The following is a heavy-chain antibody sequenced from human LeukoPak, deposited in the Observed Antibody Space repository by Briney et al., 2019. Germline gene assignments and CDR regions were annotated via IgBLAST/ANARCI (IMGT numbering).Heavy chain of an antibody. CDR1: GFTFSGSA. D-gene: IGHD5-18*01. Sequence: GRSLRLSCAASGFTFSGSAMHWVRQASGKGLEWVGRIRSKANSYATAYAASVKGRFTISRDDSKNTAYLQMNSLKTEDTAVYYCTRRVGSYGYDYWGQGTLVTVSS. CDR2: IRSKANSYAT. V-gene: IGHV3-73*01. CDR3: TRRVGSYGYDY. J-gene: IGHJ4*02.